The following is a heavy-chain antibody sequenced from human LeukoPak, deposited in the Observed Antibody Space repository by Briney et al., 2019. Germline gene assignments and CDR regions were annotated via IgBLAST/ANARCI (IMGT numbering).Heavy chain of an antibody. CDR1: GFTFSSYW. Sequence: GGSLRLSCAASGFTFSSYWMSWVRQAPGKGLEWVANIKKDGSEKYYVDSVKGRFTVSRDNAKNSLYLQMNSLRAEDTAVYYCAKDTGYSSSWSDYWGQGTLVTVSS. J-gene: IGHJ4*02. CDR2: IKKDGSEK. D-gene: IGHD6-13*01. V-gene: IGHV3-7*01. CDR3: AKDTGYSSSWSDY.